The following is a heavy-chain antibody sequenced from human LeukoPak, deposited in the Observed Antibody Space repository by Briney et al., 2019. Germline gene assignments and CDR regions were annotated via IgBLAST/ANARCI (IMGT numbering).Heavy chain of an antibody. Sequence: GGSLRLSCAASGFTVSSNYMSWVRQAPGKGLEWVSVIYSGGSTYYADSVKGRFTISRDNSKNTLYLQMNSLRAEDTAVYYCAGRYSYGKTAFDYWGQGTLVTVSS. CDR1: GFTVSSNY. J-gene: IGHJ4*02. D-gene: IGHD5-18*01. CDR2: IYSGGST. V-gene: IGHV3-53*01. CDR3: AGRYSYGKTAFDY.